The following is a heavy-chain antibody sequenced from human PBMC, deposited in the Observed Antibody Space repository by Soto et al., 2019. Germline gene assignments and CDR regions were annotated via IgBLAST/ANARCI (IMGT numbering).Heavy chain of an antibody. V-gene: IGHV4-34*01. J-gene: IGHJ4*02. D-gene: IGHD5-12*01. CDR2: INHSGST. CDR3: ARGPHGEMATITGYFDY. Sequence: GSLSLTCAVYGGSFSGYYWSWIRQPPGKGLEWIGEINHSGSTNYNPSLKSRVTISVDTSKNQFSPKLSSVTAADTAVYYCARGPHGEMATITGYFDYWGQGTLVTVSS. CDR1: GGSFSGYY.